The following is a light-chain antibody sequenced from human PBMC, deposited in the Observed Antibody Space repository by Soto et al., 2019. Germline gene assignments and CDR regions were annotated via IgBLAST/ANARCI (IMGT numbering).Light chain of an antibody. J-gene: IGLJ3*02. Sequence: QSVLTQPPSVSGAPGQRVTISCTGSSSKIGAGFDVHWYHQIAGTAPKLLIYGNSNRPSGVPDRFSGSKSGTSASLAINGLQAEDEAHDYCQSYDNSLSGSWVFGGGTKLTV. CDR2: GNS. V-gene: IGLV1-40*01. CDR1: SSKIGAGFD. CDR3: QSYDNSLSGSWV.